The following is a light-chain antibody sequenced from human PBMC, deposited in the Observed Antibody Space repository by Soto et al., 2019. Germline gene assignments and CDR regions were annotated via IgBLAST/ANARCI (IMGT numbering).Light chain of an antibody. J-gene: IGKJ1*01. CDR2: KAS. CDR1: QTINSW. Sequence: DIPMTQSPSTLSASVGDRVTITCRASQTINSWLAWYQQKPGKAPKLLIYKASSLESGVPSRFSGSGSGTEFTLTIRSLQPDDFATYYCQQSWTFGQGTKVEIK. V-gene: IGKV1-5*03. CDR3: QQSWT.